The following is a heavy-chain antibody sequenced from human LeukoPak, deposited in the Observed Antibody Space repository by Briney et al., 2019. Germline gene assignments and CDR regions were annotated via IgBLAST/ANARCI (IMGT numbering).Heavy chain of an antibody. J-gene: IGHJ4*02. CDR1: GFTFSTYA. CDR3: ARDRRDTFDY. Sequence: GGSLRLSCAASGFTFSTYAMSWVRQAPGKGLEWVSAVRGSGSDTYYADSVKGRFTISRDNAKNSLYLQMNSLRAEDTAVYYCARDRRDTFDYWGQGTLVTVSS. V-gene: IGHV3-23*01. CDR2: VRGSGSDT. D-gene: IGHD5-24*01.